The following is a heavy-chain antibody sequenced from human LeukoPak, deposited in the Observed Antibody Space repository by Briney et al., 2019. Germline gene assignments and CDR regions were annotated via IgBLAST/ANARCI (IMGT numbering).Heavy chain of an antibody. Sequence: GGSLRLSCAASGFTFSSYWMRWVRQAPGKGLVWVSRINSDGSSTSYADSVKGRFTISRDNAKNSVYLQMNSLRAEDTAVYYCARASRITNCYDYWGQGTLVTVSS. CDR2: INSDGSST. D-gene: IGHD2-2*01. V-gene: IGHV3-74*01. CDR3: ARASRITNCYDY. J-gene: IGHJ4*02. CDR1: GFTFSSYW.